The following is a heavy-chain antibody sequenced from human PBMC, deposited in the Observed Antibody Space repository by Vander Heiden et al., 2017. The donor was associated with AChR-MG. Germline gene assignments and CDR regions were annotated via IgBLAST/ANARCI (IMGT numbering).Heavy chain of an antibody. J-gene: IGHJ6*02. Sequence: EVQLVEPGGGLIQPGGSLRPSCAASGFTVSSNYMSWVRQAPGKGLEWVSVIYSGGSTYYADSVKGRFTISRDNSKNTLYLQMNSLRAEDTAVYYCARASRRMRAYYYGMDVWGQGTTVTVSS. V-gene: IGHV3-53*01. CDR3: ARASRRMRAYYYGMDV. CDR2: IYSGGST. D-gene: IGHD2-8*01. CDR1: GFTVSSNY.